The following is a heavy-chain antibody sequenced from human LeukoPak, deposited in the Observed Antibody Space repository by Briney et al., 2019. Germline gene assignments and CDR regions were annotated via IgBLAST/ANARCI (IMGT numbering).Heavy chain of an antibody. J-gene: IGHJ6*02. CDR2: IYSGGST. D-gene: IGHD3-10*01. CDR3: ARAQYYYASGPYGLDV. V-gene: IGHV3-53*01. Sequence: GGSLRLSCAASGFTVSNNYMNWVRQAPGKGLEWVSVIYSGGSTYYVDSVKGRFTISRDNSKNTLYLQMNSLRVEDTAVYYCARAQYYYASGPYGLDVWGQGTTVTVSS. CDR1: GFTVSNNY.